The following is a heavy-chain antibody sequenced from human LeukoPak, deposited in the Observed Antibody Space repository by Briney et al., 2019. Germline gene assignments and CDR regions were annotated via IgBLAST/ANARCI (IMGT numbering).Heavy chain of an antibody. J-gene: IGHJ4*02. CDR2: IKQDGSEK. CDR1: GFTFSSYW. D-gene: IGHD3/OR15-3a*01. CDR3: ARDWTPFDH. V-gene: IGHV3-7*01. Sequence: GGSLRLSCVAYGFTFSSYWMTWVRQVPGKGLEWVANIKQDGSEKYYVDSVKGRFTISRDNAKNSLYLQMNSLRAEDTAVYYCARDWTPFDHWGQGTLVSVSS.